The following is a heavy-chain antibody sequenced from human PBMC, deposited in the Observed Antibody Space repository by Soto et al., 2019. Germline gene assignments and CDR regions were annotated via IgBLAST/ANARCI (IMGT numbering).Heavy chain of an antibody. CDR3: ARGGIVVVPEYNNWFDP. Sequence: ASVKVSCKASGYTFTGYYMHWVRQAPGQGLEWMGWINPNSGGTNYAQKFQGWVTMTRDTSIGTAYMELSRLRSDDTAVYYCARGGIVVVPEYNNWFDPWGQGTLVTVSS. J-gene: IGHJ5*02. D-gene: IGHD2-2*01. V-gene: IGHV1-2*04. CDR2: INPNSGGT. CDR1: GYTFTGYY.